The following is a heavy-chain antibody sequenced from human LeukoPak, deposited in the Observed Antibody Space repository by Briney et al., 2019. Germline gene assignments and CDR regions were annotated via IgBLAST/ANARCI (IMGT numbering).Heavy chain of an antibody. Sequence: PSETLSLTCTVSGGSISSYYWSWIRQPPGKGLEWIRYIYYSGSTNYNPSLKSRATISVDTSKNQFSLKLSSVTAADTAVYYCARHGPDCSGGSCYSLIDYWGQGTLVTVSS. CDR3: ARHGPDCSGGSCYSLIDY. V-gene: IGHV4-59*08. CDR1: GGSISSYY. J-gene: IGHJ4*02. D-gene: IGHD2-15*01. CDR2: IYYSGST.